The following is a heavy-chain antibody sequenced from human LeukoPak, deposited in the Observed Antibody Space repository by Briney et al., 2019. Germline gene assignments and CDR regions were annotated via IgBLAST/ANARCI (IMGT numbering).Heavy chain of an antibody. D-gene: IGHD2-15*01. CDR2: IYSGGST. CDR1: GFTVSSNY. Sequence: GGSLRLSCAASGFTVSSNYMSWVRQAPGKGLEWVSVIYSGGSTYYADSVKGRFTISRDNSKNTPYLQMNSLRAEDTAVYYCARVGIYCSGGSCDNFDYWGQGTLVTVSS. J-gene: IGHJ4*02. V-gene: IGHV3-53*01. CDR3: ARVGIYCSGGSCDNFDY.